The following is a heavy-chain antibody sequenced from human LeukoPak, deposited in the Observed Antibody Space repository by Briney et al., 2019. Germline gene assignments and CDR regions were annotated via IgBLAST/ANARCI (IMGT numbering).Heavy chain of an antibody. CDR1: GFTFSSYA. CDR3: AKAVVRGVIITLFDY. D-gene: IGHD3-10*01. CDR2: ISGSGGST. J-gene: IGHJ4*02. V-gene: IGHV3-23*01. Sequence: PGGSLRLSCAASGFTFSSYAMSWVRQAPGKGLEWVSAISGSGGSTYYADSVKGRFTISRDNSKNTLYLQMNSLRAEDTAVYHCAKAVVRGVIITLFDYWGQGTLVTVSS.